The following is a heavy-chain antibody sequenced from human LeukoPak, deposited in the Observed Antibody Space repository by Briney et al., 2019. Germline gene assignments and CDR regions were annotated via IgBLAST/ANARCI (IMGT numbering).Heavy chain of an antibody. D-gene: IGHD2-15*01. CDR2: ISYDGSTI. CDR1: GFTFSSYG. Sequence: GGSLRLSCAASGFTFSSYGIHWVRQAPGKGLEWVAVISYDGSTIYYADSVKGRFTISRDNSKNTLYLQMNSLRAEDTAIYYCAKGGTSGGSCYFDYWGQGTLVSVSS. V-gene: IGHV3-30*18. J-gene: IGHJ4*02. CDR3: AKGGTSGGSCYFDY.